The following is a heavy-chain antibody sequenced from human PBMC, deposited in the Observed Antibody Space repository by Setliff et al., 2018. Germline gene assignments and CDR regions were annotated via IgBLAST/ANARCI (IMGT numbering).Heavy chain of an antibody. J-gene: IGHJ4*02. CDR3: AREVGADGMGIDY. CDR1: GYSFTKYW. CDR2: IYPADSDT. V-gene: IGHV5-51*01. D-gene: IGHD1-26*01. Sequence: GESLKISCKAAGYSFTKYWIAWVRQMPGKGLEWLGIIYPADSDTKYSLSFQGRVTFSADKSINTAYLQWSSLQASDTATYYCAREVGADGMGIDYWGQGTLVTVSS.